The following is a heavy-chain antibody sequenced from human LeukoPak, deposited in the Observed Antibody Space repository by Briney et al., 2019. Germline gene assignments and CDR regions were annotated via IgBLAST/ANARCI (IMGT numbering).Heavy chain of an antibody. Sequence: GSLRLSYAASGFTVSSNYMSWVRQAPGKGLEWVSVIYSGGSTYYADSVKGRFTISRDNSKNTLYLQMNSLRAGDTAVYYCARDRGLYLFDYWGQGTLVTVSS. CDR2: IYSGGST. V-gene: IGHV3-53*01. J-gene: IGHJ4*02. CDR1: GFTVSSNY. CDR3: ARDRGLYLFDY. D-gene: IGHD3/OR15-3a*01.